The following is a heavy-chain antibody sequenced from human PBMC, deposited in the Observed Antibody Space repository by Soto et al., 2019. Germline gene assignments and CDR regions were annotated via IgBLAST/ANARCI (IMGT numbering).Heavy chain of an antibody. V-gene: IGHV3-23*01. Sequence: GGSLRLSCAASRFTFSSHVMSWVRQAPGKGLEWVSAISNSGTSTYYADSVKGRFTISRDNSKSTLYLQMNSLRAEDTAVYYCAKDLCDYSSGSCYFDYWGQGTLVTVSS. CDR2: ISNSGTST. CDR3: AKDLCDYSSGSCYFDY. D-gene: IGHD6-19*01. J-gene: IGHJ4*02. CDR1: RFTFSSHV.